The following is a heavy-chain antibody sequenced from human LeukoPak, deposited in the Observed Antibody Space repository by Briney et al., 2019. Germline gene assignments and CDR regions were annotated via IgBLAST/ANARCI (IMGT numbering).Heavy chain of an antibody. V-gene: IGHV3-7*01. Sequence: GGSLRLSCAASGFTFSRYWMSWVRQAPGKGLEWVANINQDGSEKYYVDSVKGRFTISRDNAKNSLYLQMNSLRAEDTAVYYCATSNWGAWYWGQGTLVTVSS. D-gene: IGHD7-27*01. CDR1: GFTFSRYW. J-gene: IGHJ4*02. CDR3: ATSNWGAWY. CDR2: INQDGSEK.